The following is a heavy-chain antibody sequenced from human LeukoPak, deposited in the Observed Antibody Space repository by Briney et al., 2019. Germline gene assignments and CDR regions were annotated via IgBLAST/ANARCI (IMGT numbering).Heavy chain of an antibody. CDR2: IIPIFGTA. J-gene: IGHJ4*02. Sequence: GASVKVSCKASGGTFSSYAISWVRQAPGQGLEWMGGIIPIFGTANYAQKFQGRVTITTDESTSTAYMELSSLRSEDTAVYYCASSRAAAALDYWGQGTLVTVSS. V-gene: IGHV1-69*05. CDR3: ASSRAAAALDY. D-gene: IGHD6-13*01. CDR1: GGTFSSYA.